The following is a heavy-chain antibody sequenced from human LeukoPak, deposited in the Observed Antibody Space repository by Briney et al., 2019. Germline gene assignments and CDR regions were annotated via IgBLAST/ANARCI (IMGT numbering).Heavy chain of an antibody. Sequence: GGSLRLSCAASGFTFSSYSMNWVRQAPGKGLEWVSSISSSSSYIYYADSVKGRFTISRDNAKNSLYLQMNSLRADDTAVYYCAFAGSGWYFDYWGQGTLVTVSS. J-gene: IGHJ4*02. CDR1: GFTFSSYS. CDR3: AFAGSGWYFDY. V-gene: IGHV3-21*04. D-gene: IGHD6-19*01. CDR2: ISSSSSYI.